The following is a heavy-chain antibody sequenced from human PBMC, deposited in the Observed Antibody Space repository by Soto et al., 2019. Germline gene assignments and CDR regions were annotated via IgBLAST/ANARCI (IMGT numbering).Heavy chain of an antibody. D-gene: IGHD1-26*01. V-gene: IGHV4-30-2*01. CDR2: ISHSGAT. CDR3: ARAGGYQLLLGAFDV. CDR1: GGSISSGAYS. Sequence: QLQLQESGSGLVKPSQTLSLTCTVSGGSISSGAYSWSWIRQPPGKGLEWIGYISHSGATYYNPSLKSRVAISVDKSKHQFSLNLSSVTAADTAMYYCARAGGYQLLLGAFDVWGQGTMVTVSS. J-gene: IGHJ3*01.